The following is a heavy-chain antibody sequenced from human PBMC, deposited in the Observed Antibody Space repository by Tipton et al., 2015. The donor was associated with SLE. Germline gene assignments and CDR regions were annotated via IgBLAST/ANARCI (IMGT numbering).Heavy chain of an antibody. CDR2: SYYSGST. Sequence: TLSLTCTVSGGSISSYYWSWIRQPPGKGLEWIGYSYYSGSTNYNPSLKSRVTISVDTSKNQFSLKLSSVTAADTAVYYCARVLNWGHAFDIWGQGTMVTVSS. V-gene: IGHV4-59*01. D-gene: IGHD7-27*01. J-gene: IGHJ3*02. CDR1: GGSISSYY. CDR3: ARVLNWGHAFDI.